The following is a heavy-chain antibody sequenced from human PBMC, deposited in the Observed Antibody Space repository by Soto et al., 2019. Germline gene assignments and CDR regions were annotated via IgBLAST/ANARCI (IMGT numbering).Heavy chain of an antibody. J-gene: IGHJ4*02. V-gene: IGHV4-31*03. D-gene: IGHD6-19*01. CDR1: GGSISSGGYY. Sequence: QVPLQESGPGLVKPSQTLSLTCTVSGGSISSGGYYWSWIRQHPGKGLEWIGYIYYSGSTYYNPSLKSRVTISVDTSKNQFSLKLSSVTAADTAVYYCARVRVGSSGWYDLDYWGQGTLVTVSS. CDR3: ARVRVGSSGWYDLDY. CDR2: IYYSGST.